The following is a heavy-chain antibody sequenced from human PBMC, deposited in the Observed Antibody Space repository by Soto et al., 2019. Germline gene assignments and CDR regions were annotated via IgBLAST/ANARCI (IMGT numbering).Heavy chain of an antibody. J-gene: IGHJ5*02. Sequence: GESLKISCKGSGYSFTSYWIGWVRQMPGKGLEWMGIIYPGDSDTRYSPSFQGQVTISADKSISTAYLQWSSLKASDTAMYYCARLSYDILTGSLDWFDPWGQGTLVTVSS. V-gene: IGHV5-51*01. CDR1: GYSFTSYW. CDR2: IYPGDSDT. CDR3: ARLSYDILTGSLDWFDP. D-gene: IGHD3-9*01.